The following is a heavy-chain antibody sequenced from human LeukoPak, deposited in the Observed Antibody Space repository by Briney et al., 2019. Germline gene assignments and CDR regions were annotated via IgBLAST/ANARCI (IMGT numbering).Heavy chain of an antibody. CDR3: ARAGYCSGGSCYPVYYYMDV. CDR2: MIPMFGAP. CDR1: GGTFSRNE. J-gene: IGHJ6*03. D-gene: IGHD2-15*01. V-gene: IGHV1-69*05. Sequence: SVKVSCKASGGTFSRNEISWVRQAPGQGLEWMGGMIPMFGAPKYAQRFQGRVTINTDESTTTAYMELSSLRSEDTAVYYCARAGYCSGGSCYPVYYYMDVWGKGTTVTVSS.